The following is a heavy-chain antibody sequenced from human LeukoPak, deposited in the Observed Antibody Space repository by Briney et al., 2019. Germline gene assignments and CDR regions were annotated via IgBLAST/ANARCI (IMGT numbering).Heavy chain of an antibody. Sequence: GGSLRLSCAASGFFVSTNYMNWVRQAPGKGLGWVSVIYSAGTTYYADSVKGRFTISRDNSKNTVYLQMNSLRAEDTAVYYCARARLNYYDSSGYGYWGQGTLVTVSS. D-gene: IGHD3-22*01. V-gene: IGHV3-66*01. J-gene: IGHJ4*02. CDR1: GFFVSTNY. CDR3: ARARLNYYDSSGYGY. CDR2: IYSAGTT.